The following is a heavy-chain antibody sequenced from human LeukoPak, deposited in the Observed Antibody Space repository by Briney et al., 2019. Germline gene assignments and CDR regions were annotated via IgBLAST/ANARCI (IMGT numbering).Heavy chain of an antibody. D-gene: IGHD1-26*01. V-gene: IGHV4-34*01. CDR1: GVSFSGYY. CDR2: INHSGST. Sequence: SETLSLTCAVYGVSFSGYYWSWIRQPPGKGLEWIGEINHSGSTNYNPSLKSRVTISVDTSKNQFSLKLSSVTAADTAVYYCARHHRSGSYSTDYWGQGTLVTVSS. J-gene: IGHJ4*02. CDR3: ARHHRSGSYSTDY.